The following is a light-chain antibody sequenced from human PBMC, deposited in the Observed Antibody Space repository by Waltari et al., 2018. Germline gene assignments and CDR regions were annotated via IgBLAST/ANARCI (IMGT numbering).Light chain of an antibody. J-gene: IGLJ2*01. CDR3: SSYARSDNSVL. Sequence: QSALAQPASVSGSPGQSITISCTGSTSDVGGYNLVSWYRQFPNKAPQLIIYEGTRRPSGVARRFAASKSGNTASLTISGLQAEDEALYFCSSYARSDNSVLFGGGTQLSVL. CDR2: EGT. CDR1: TSDVGGYNL. V-gene: IGLV2-23*01.